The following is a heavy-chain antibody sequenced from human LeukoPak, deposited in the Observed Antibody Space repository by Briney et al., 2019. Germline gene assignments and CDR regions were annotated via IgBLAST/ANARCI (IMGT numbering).Heavy chain of an antibody. J-gene: IGHJ4*02. CDR1: GYTFTSYD. CDR3: ARVPDYDFWSGYSSYFDY. Sequence: ASVKVSCKASGYTFTSYDINWVRQAPGQGLEWMGWISAYNGNTNYAQKLQGRVTMTTDTSTSTAYMELRSLRSDDTAVYYCARVPDYDFWSGYSSYFDYWGQGTLVTVSS. CDR2: ISAYNGNT. V-gene: IGHV1-18*01. D-gene: IGHD3-3*01.